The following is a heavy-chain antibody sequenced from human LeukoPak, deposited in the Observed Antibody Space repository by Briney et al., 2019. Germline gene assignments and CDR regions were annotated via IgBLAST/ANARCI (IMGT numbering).Heavy chain of an antibody. J-gene: IGHJ4*02. CDR1: GFAFSTYW. CDR3: AKGDPVSGVY. Sequence: GGSLRLSCAASGFAFSTYWMTWVRQAPGKGLEWVANINQDGSGTYYVDSATGRFTISRDNAKSSLYLQVNSLRAEDSAVYYCAKGDPVSGVYWGRGTLVTVSS. V-gene: IGHV3-7*01. CDR2: INQDGSGT. D-gene: IGHD3-16*01.